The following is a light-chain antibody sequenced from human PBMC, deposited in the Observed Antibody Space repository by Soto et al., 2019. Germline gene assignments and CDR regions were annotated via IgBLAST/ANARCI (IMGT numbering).Light chain of an antibody. CDR3: HQRQSWPRT. Sequence: EIVLTRSPATLSSFPGDRVTLSCRASQYINTRLAWYQHRPGQAPRLLIYQASIRAAGIPARFSASGTGTDFTLTISDVQPEDFAVYYCHQRQSWPRTFGQGTMVDIK. J-gene: IGKJ1*01. V-gene: IGKV3-11*01. CDR1: QYINTR. CDR2: QAS.